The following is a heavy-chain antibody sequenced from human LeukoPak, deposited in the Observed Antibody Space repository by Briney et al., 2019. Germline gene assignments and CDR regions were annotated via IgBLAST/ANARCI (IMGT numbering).Heavy chain of an antibody. CDR1: GGSISSGDYY. J-gene: IGHJ1*01. Sequence: NPSETLSLTCTVSGGSISSGDYYWSRIRQPPGKGLEWIGYIYYSGSIYYNPSLKSRVTISVDTSKNQFSLKLSSVTAADTAVYYCARVTRDDYGDNEYFQHWGQGTLVTVSS. CDR3: ARVTRDDYGDNEYFQH. CDR2: IYYSGSI. D-gene: IGHD4-17*01. V-gene: IGHV4-30-4*01.